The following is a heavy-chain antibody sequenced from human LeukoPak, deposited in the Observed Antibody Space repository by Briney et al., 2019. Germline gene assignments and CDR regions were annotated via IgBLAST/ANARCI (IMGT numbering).Heavy chain of an antibody. CDR2: MNPNSGNT. Sequence: PAASVKVSRKASGYTFTSYDINWVRQATGQGLEWMGWMNPNSGNTGYAQKFQGRVTMTRNTSISTAYMELSSPRSEDTAVYYCARGKPILKPNWFDPWGQGTLVTVSS. CDR3: ARGKPILKPNWFDP. CDR1: GYTFTSYD. V-gene: IGHV1-8*01. J-gene: IGHJ5*02.